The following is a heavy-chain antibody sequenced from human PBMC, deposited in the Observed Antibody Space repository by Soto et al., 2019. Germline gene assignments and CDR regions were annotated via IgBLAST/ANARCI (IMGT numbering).Heavy chain of an antibody. CDR1: GYTFTSYG. CDR2: ISAYNGNT. V-gene: IGHV1-18*01. D-gene: IGHD1-26*01. CDR3: ASDVRGGHLDS. Sequence: QVQLVQSGAEVKKPGASVKVSCKASGYTFTSYGISWVRQAPGQGLEWMGWISAYNGNTNSAQKLQGRVTMTPDTSTSRAYMELRRLGSDDTVGDYCASDVRGGHLDSWGQGTLVTVSS. J-gene: IGHJ4*02.